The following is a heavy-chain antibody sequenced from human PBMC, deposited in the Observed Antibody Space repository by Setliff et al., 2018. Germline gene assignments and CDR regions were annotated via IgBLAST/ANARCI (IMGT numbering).Heavy chain of an antibody. D-gene: IGHD3-3*01. CDR1: GFTLTSYP. CDR2: INPDNGNR. J-gene: IGHJ3*02. Sequence: SCKASGFTLTSYPIHWVRQAPGQRLEWMGWINPDNGNRKYSQRFQGRVTITRDTSASTVFLELSTLRSEDTAVYYCTRDFLGATASFDIWGQGTMVTVSS. V-gene: IGHV1-3*01. CDR3: TRDFLGATASFDI.